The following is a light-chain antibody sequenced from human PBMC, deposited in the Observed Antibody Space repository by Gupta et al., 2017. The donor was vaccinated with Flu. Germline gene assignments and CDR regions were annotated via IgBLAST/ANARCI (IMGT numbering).Light chain of an antibody. J-gene: IGLJ3*02. CDR2: EVT. CDR1: SSDVGGYNY. V-gene: IGLV2-14*01. CDR3: ASDTTSDTWV. Sequence: QSALTQPASVSGSPGQSITISCTGTSSDVGGYNYVSWYRQHPGKAPKLMIYEVTNRPAGVAIRFSASKSGNTASLTISVPQAEDEADYFCASDTTSDTWVFGGGTKLTVL.